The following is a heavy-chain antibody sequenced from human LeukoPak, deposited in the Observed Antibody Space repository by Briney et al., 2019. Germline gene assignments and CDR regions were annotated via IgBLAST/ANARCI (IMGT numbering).Heavy chain of an antibody. CDR2: IYYSGST. J-gene: IGHJ4*02. CDR3: ARGADESSSWLPFDY. V-gene: IGHV4-39*07. CDR1: GGSISSSSYY. D-gene: IGHD6-13*01. Sequence: SETLSLTCTVSGGSISSSSYYWGWIRQPPGKGLEWIGSIYYSGSTYYNPSLKSRVTISVDTSKNQFSLKLSSVTAADTAVYYCARGADESSSWLPFDYWGQGTLVTVSS.